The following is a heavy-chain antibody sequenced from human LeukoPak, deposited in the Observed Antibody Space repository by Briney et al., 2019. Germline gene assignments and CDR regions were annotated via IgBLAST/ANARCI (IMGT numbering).Heavy chain of an antibody. Sequence: PSETLSLTCTVSGPSISNYYWSWIRQPPGKGLEWIGFFDYSGNTNYSPSLKSRVTISVDTSKNQFSLKLTSVTAVDTAVYYCARGMGYCSAGSCYPFDFWGQGTLVTVSS. CDR1: GPSISNYY. D-gene: IGHD2-15*01. CDR3: ARGMGYCSAGSCYPFDF. CDR2: FDYSGNT. J-gene: IGHJ4*02. V-gene: IGHV4-59*01.